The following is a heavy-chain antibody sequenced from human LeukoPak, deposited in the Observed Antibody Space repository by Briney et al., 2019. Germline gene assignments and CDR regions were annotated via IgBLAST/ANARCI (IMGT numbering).Heavy chain of an antibody. CDR1: GYTFTSYD. V-gene: IGHV1-8*01. CDR2: MNPSSGNT. Sequence: GATVKVSCKASGYTFTSYDINWVRQATGQGLEWMGWMNPSSGNTGYAQKFQGRVTMTRNTSISTAYMELSSLRSEDTAVYYCARGEAVVAAGAISVVYYYGMDVWGQGTTVTVSS. CDR3: ARGEAVVAAGAISVVYYYGMDV. D-gene: IGHD2-15*01. J-gene: IGHJ6*02.